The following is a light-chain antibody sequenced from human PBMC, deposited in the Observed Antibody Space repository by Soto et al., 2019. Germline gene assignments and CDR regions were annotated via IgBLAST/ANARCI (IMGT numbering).Light chain of an antibody. CDR3: QQYGTSPRT. Sequence: EIVLTQSPGTLSLSPGERATLXXRATQSVTSSYLAWYQHKPGQAPRXXIYRAFTRATGIPARFSGSGAGTDFTLTISRLEPEDFAVYYCQQYGTSPRTFGQGTKVDIK. J-gene: IGKJ1*01. V-gene: IGKV3-20*01. CDR1: QSVTSSY. CDR2: RAF.